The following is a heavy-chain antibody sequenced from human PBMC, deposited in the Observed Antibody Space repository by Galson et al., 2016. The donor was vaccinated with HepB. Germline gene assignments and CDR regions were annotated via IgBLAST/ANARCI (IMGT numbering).Heavy chain of an antibody. CDR2: IYYSWTT. J-gene: IGHJ4*02. V-gene: IGHV4-31*03. CDR3: PIATTDVWSCDY. CDR1: GASFSRGASY. D-gene: IGHD1-14*01. Sequence: TLSLTCTVSGASFSRGASYWSWIRQRPGQGLEWIGYIYYSWTTYYSPSLQSRILLSIDTSKNHFSLNLTSVTAADTAMYYCPIATTDVWSCDYWGQGTLVSVSS.